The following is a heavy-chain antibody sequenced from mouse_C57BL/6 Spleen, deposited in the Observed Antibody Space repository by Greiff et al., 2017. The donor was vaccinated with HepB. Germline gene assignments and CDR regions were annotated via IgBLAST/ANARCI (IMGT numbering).Heavy chain of an antibody. CDR3: AKITTVVATDYFDY. CDR1: GYTFTSYW. D-gene: IGHD1-1*01. Sequence: VKLQQPGAELVKPGASVKLSCKASGYTFTSYWMHWVKQRPGQGLEWIGMIHPNSGSTNYNEKFKSKATLTVDKSSSTAYMQLSSLTSEDSAVYYCAKITTVVATDYFDYWGQGTTLTVSS. CDR2: IHPNSGST. J-gene: IGHJ2*01. V-gene: IGHV1-64*01.